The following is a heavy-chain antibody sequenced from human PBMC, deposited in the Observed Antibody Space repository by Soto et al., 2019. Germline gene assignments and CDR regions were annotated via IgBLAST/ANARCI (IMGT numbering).Heavy chain of an antibody. D-gene: IGHD6-13*01. CDR1: GGTFSSYA. V-gene: IGHV1-69*13. CDR3: ASPFDIAAAGTEGYYFDY. Sequence: GASVKVSCKASGGTFSSYAISWVRQAPGQGLEWMGGIIPIFDTANYAQKFKGRVTITADESTSTAYMELSSLRSEDTAVYYFASPFDIAAAGTEGYYFDYWGQGTLVTVSS. J-gene: IGHJ4*02. CDR2: IIPIFDTA.